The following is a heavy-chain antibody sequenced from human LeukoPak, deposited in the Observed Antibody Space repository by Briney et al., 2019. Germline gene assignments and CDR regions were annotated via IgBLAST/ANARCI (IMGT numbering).Heavy chain of an antibody. Sequence: SQTLSLTCAISGDGVSSNSAAWNWVRQSPWRGLEWRVCIYYRAKWYNDYAVSVKSRISINPGTSTHQCSLQLNSVPPDATAVYYGAKKSSGMAVWGRGTTVTVSS. CDR3: AKKSSGMAV. V-gene: IGHV6-1*01. CDR2: IYYRAKWYN. CDR1: GDGVSSNSAA. D-gene: IGHD6-6*01. J-gene: IGHJ6*02.